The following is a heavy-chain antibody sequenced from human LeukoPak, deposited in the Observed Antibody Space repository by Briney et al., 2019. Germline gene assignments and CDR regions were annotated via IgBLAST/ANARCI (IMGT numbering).Heavy chain of an antibody. CDR2: INHSGST. V-gene: IGHV4-34*01. CDR1: GGSFSGYY. CDR3: ARGGYYYDSSGYRAFDY. Sequence: SETLSLTCAVYGGSFSGYYWSWIRQPPGKGLEWIGEINHSGSTNYNPSPKSRVTISVDTSKNQFSLKLSSVTAADTAVYYWARGGYYYDSSGYRAFDYWGQGTRLTVSS. D-gene: IGHD3-22*01. J-gene: IGHJ4*02.